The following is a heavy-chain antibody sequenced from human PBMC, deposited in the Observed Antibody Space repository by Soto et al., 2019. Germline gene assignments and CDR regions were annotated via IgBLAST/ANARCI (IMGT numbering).Heavy chain of an antibody. CDR3: ARGVTMVRGVFDYYYYYMDA. Sequence: ASVKVSCKASGYTFTSYDINWVRQATGQGLEWMGWMNPNSGNTGYAQKFQGRVTMTRNTSISTAYMELSSLRSEDTAVYYCARGVTMVRGVFDYYYYYMDAWGKGTTVTVSS. CDR1: GYTFTSYD. CDR2: MNPNSGNT. J-gene: IGHJ6*03. D-gene: IGHD3-10*01. V-gene: IGHV1-8*01.